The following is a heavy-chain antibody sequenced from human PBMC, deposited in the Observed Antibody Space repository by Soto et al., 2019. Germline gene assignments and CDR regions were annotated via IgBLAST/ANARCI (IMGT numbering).Heavy chain of an antibody. V-gene: IGHV1-69*01. D-gene: IGHD3-22*01. CDR3: ARGYYYDSSGYYSNAYYFDY. CDR1: GGTFSSYA. CDR2: IIPIFGTA. Sequence: QVQLVQSGAEVKKPGSSVKVSCKASGGTFSSYAISWVRQAPGQGLEWMGGIIPIFGTANYAQKFQGRVTITADESTSTAYMELSSLRSGDTAVYYCARGYYYDSSGYYSNAYYFDYWGQGTLVTVSS. J-gene: IGHJ4*02.